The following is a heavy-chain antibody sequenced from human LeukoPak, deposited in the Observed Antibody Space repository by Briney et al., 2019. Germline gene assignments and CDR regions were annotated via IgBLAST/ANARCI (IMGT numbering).Heavy chain of an antibody. Sequence: SETLSLTCAVTGGSFSDFYWSWIRQPPGKGLEWIGSVYYSGSTYYNPSLKSRITISADTSKSQFSLKLSSVTAADTAVYYCARYASGSYFRGIDYWGQGTLVTVSS. CDR3: ARYASGSYFRGIDY. CDR1: GGSFSDFY. J-gene: IGHJ4*02. V-gene: IGHV4-34*01. CDR2: VYYSGST. D-gene: IGHD1-26*01.